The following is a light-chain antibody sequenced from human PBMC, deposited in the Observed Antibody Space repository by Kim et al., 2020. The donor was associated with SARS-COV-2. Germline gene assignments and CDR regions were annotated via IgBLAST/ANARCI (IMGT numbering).Light chain of an antibody. CDR1: QSVSSN. CDR3: QQYNNWPSPT. Sequence: EIVMTQSPATLSVSPGERATLSCRASQSVSSNLAWYQQKPGQAPRLLIYGASTRATGIPARFSGSGSGTEFTLTISSLQSEDFAVYYCQQYNNWPSPTSAQGTRLEI. V-gene: IGKV3-15*01. CDR2: GAS. J-gene: IGKJ5*01.